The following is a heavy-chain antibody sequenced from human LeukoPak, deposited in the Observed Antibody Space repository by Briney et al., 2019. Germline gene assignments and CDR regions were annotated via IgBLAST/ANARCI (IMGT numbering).Heavy chain of an antibody. V-gene: IGHV4-34*01. CDR2: INHSGST. D-gene: IGHD3-16*02. CDR3: ARGRRPRFMITFGGVIAYFDY. Sequence: SETLSLTCAVYGGSFSGYYWSWLRQPPGKGLEWVGEINHSGSTNYNPSLKSRVTISVDTSKNQFSLKLSSVTAADTAVYYCARGRRPRFMITFGGVIAYFDYWGQGTLVTVSS. J-gene: IGHJ4*02. CDR1: GGSFSGYY.